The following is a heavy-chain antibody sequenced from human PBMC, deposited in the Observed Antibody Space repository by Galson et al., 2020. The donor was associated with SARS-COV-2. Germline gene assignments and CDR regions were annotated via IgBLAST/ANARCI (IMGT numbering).Heavy chain of an antibody. CDR3: AGYDDSSTYFDY. CDR1: GGSFSGYY. D-gene: IGHD3-22*01. J-gene: IGHJ4*02. V-gene: IGHV4-34*01. CDR2: INHSGST. Sequence: SETLSLTCAVYGGSFSGYYWRWIRQPPGKGLEWSGEINHSGSTNYNPSLKSRVTISVDTSKNQFSLKLSSVTAADTAVYYCAGYDDSSTYFDYWGQGTLVTVSS.